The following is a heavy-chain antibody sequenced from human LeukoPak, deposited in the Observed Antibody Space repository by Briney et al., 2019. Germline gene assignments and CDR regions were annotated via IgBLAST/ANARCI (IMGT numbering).Heavy chain of an antibody. CDR1: GYTFTGYY. CDR2: INPNSGGT. Sequence: ASVKVSCKASGYTFTGYYIHWVRQAPGQGLEWTGWINPNSGGTNYAQKFQGRVTMTRDTSISTAYMELSRLRSDDTAVYYCARDMGWLQPDNYFDYWGQGTLVTVSS. V-gene: IGHV1-2*02. CDR3: ARDMGWLQPDNYFDY. D-gene: IGHD5-24*01. J-gene: IGHJ4*02.